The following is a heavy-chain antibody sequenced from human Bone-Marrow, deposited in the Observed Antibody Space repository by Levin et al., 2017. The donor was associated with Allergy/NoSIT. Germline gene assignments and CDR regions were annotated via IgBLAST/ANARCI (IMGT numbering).Heavy chain of an antibody. Sequence: GGSLRLSCAASGFTFRDHYMTWMRQTPGKGLEWVSYISSDGHTRFDADSLKGRITISRDNANDTLYLQMSSLRAEDTGVYYCARGFNSGYGYYFDHWGQGILVTVSS. CDR3: ARGFNSGYGYYFDH. CDR2: ISSDGHTR. CDR1: GFTFRDHY. V-gene: IGHV3-11*01. J-gene: IGHJ4*02. D-gene: IGHD5-18*01.